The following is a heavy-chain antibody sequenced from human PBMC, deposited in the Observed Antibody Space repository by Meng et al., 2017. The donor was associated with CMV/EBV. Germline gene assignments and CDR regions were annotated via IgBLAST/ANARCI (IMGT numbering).Heavy chain of an antibody. CDR1: GGSFSGYY. J-gene: IGHJ6*02. V-gene: IGHV4-34*01. D-gene: IGHD1-14*01. Sequence: SETLSLTCAVYGGSFSGYYWSWIRQPPGKGLEWIGEINHSGSTNYNPSLKSRVTISVDTSKNQFSLKLSSVTAADTAVYYCARGLGRKPHYYYYYGMDVWGQGTTVTVFS. CDR2: INHSGST. CDR3: ARGLGRKPHYYYYYGMDV.